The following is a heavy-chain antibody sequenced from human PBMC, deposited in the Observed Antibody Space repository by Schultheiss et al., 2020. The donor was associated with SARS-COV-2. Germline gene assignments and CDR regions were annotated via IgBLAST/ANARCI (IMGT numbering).Heavy chain of an antibody. Sequence: SETLSLTCTVSGGSISSYYWSWIRQPPGKGLEWIGYIYYSGTTYYTPSLKSRVTISVDTSKNQFSLRLSSVTAADTAVYYCARLPYSSGWYYYFDYWGQGTLVTVSS. CDR2: IYYSGTT. CDR3: ARLPYSSGWYYYFDY. CDR1: GGSISSYY. D-gene: IGHD6-19*01. J-gene: IGHJ4*02. V-gene: IGHV4-59*08.